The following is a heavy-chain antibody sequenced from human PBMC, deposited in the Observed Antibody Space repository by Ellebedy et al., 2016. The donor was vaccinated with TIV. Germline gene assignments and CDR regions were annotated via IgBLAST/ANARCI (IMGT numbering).Heavy chain of an antibody. Sequence: GGSLRLSCAASGFTFSSYWMTWVRQAPGKGLEWVANINQEGSEKYSVDSVKGRFTISRDNAKNSLYLEMNSLRGDDTAVYFCARDGSYGDYLSPTHAFEIWGQGTTVTVSS. CDR1: GFTFSSYW. CDR2: INQEGSEK. J-gene: IGHJ3*02. D-gene: IGHD4-17*01. V-gene: IGHV3-7*01. CDR3: ARDGSYGDYLSPTHAFEI.